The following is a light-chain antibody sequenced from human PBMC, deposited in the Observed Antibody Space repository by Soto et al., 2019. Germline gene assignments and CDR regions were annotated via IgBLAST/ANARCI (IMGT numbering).Light chain of an antibody. V-gene: IGKV1-5*01. J-gene: IGKJ1*01. Sequence: DIQMTQSPSSLSASVGDSVTITCRASQSISGWLAWYQQKPGEAPKVLIYDASSLESGVPSRFSGSGSGTEFTLTIRSLQPDDFATDYCQHYDSYPWAFGQGTKVDIK. CDR1: QSISGW. CDR2: DAS. CDR3: QHYDSYPWA.